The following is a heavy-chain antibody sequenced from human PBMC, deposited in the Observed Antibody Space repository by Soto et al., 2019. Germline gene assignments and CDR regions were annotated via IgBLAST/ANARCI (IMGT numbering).Heavy chain of an antibody. V-gene: IGHV3-11*04. CDR1: GFTFSDYY. J-gene: IGHJ6*02. Sequence: GGSLRLSCAASGFTFSDYYMSWIRQAPGKGLEWVSYISSSGSTIYYADSVKGRFTISRDNAKNSLYLQMNSLRAEDTAVYYCARDLDVDTAMVTPYRYGMDVWGQGTTVTVSS. CDR2: ISSSGSTI. CDR3: ARDLDVDTAMVTPYRYGMDV. D-gene: IGHD5-18*01.